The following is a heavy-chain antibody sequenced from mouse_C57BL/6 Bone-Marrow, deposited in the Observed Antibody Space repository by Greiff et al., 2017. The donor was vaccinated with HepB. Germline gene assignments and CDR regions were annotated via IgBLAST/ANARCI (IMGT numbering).Heavy chain of an antibody. CDR2: IYPRSGNT. CDR1: GYTFTSYG. D-gene: IGHD1-1*01. V-gene: IGHV1-81*01. Sequence: QVQLKESGAELARPGASVKLSCKASGYTFTSYGISWVKQRTGQGLEWIGEIYPRSGNTYYNEKFKGKATLTADKSSSTAYMELRSLTSEDSAVYFCARSSTTVVAPYAMDYWGQGTSVTVSS. J-gene: IGHJ4*01. CDR3: ARSSTTVVAPYAMDY.